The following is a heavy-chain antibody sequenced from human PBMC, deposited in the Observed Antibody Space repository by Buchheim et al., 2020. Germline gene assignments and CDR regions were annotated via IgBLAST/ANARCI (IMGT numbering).Heavy chain of an antibody. CDR2: IYHDGSS. CDR1: GGSISRTIYY. V-gene: IGHV4-39*07. J-gene: IGHJ3*02. D-gene: IGHD3-22*01. CDR3: ASLGLNYYYDSSGYSSGILGAFDI. Sequence: QLQLQESGPGLVKPSETLSLTCSVSGGSISRTIYYWGWIRQPPGKGLEWIGSIYHDGSSYYNPSLKSRVTISVDTSKNQFSLKLSSVTAADTAVYYCASLGLNYYYDSSGYSSGILGAFDIWGQGT.